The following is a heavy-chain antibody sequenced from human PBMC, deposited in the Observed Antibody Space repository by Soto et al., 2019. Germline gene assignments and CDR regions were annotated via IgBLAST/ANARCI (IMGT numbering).Heavy chain of an antibody. V-gene: IGHV3-9*01. Sequence: EVPLVESGGGLVQPGRSLRLSCAASGFTFDDYAMHWVRQAPGKGLEWVSGISWNSGSIGYADSVKGRFTISRDNAKNSLYLQMNSLRAEDTALCAKDKTLSGWYAFDYWGQGTLVTVSS. D-gene: IGHD6-19*01. J-gene: IGHJ4*02. CDR1: GFTFDDYA. CDR3: AKDKTLSGWYAFDY. CDR2: ISWNSGSI.